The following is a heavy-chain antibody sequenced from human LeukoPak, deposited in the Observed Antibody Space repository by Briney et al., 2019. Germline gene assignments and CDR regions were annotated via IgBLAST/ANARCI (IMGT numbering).Heavy chain of an antibody. CDR1: GFTFNDYA. CDR2: ISWNSGSI. J-gene: IGHJ4*02. D-gene: IGHD6-13*01. CDR3: EKDLAAAVTGGFDY. Sequence: GGSLRLSCAASGFTFNDYAMHWVRQAPGKGLEWVSGISWNSGSIGYADSVKGRFTISRDNAKNSLYLQMNSLRAEDTALYYCEKDLAAAVTGGFDYWRQGTLVSLSS. V-gene: IGHV3-9*01.